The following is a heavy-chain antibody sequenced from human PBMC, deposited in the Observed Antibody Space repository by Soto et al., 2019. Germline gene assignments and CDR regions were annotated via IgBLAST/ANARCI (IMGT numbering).Heavy chain of an antibody. CDR2: IHYSGATP. Sequence: ASVKVSCTASGYTFTNYYMHWVRQAPGQGLEWMGVIHYSGATPTYAQKFQGRVTMARDTSTSTVYVELSSLTSEDTAVYYCARGGPELATIGSFDEWGPGNLVTV. D-gene: IGHD3-16*01. CDR3: ARGGPELATIGSFDE. CDR1: GYTFTNYY. J-gene: IGHJ4*02. V-gene: IGHV1-46*01.